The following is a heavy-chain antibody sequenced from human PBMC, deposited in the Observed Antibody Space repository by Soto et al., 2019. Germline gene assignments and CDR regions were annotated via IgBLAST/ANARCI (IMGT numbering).Heavy chain of an antibody. CDR2: ISGSGGNT. V-gene: IGHV3-23*01. CDR3: AKSLVARPYDY. D-gene: IGHD6-6*01. J-gene: IGHJ4*02. CDR1: GFTFSSYA. Sequence: EVQLLESGGGLVQPGGSLRLSCAASGFTFSSYAMSWFRQSPGKGLEWVSAISGSGGNTYYADSVKGRFTLSRDNSKNTLYLQISSLRAEDAAVYYLAKSLVARPYDYWGQGTLVTVSA.